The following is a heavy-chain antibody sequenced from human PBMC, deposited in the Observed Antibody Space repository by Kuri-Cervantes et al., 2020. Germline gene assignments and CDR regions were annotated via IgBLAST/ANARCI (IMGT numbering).Heavy chain of an antibody. CDR1: GGSISSSNW. CDR2: IYHSGST. V-gene: IGHV4-4*02. Sequence: SETLSLTCAVSGGSISSSNWWSWVRQPPGKGLEWIGEIYHSGSTNYNPSLKSRVTISVDTSKNQFSLKLSSVTAADTAVYYCASRPDSSGYYIDYWGQGTLVTVSS. D-gene: IGHD3-22*01. CDR3: ASRPDSSGYYIDY. J-gene: IGHJ4*02.